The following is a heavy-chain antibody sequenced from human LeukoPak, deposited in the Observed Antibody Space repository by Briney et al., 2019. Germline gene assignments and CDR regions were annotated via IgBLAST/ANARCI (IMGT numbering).Heavy chain of an antibody. CDR2: ISGSGGST. CDR1: GFTVSSNY. V-gene: IGHV3-23*01. CDR3: AKALLYSGYQVY. J-gene: IGHJ4*02. Sequence: GGSLRLSCAASGFTVSSNYMSWVRQAPGKGLEWVSAISGSGGSTYYADSVKGRFTISRDNSKNTLYLQMNSLRAEDTAVYYCAKALLYSGYQVYWGQGTLVTVSS. D-gene: IGHD5-12*01.